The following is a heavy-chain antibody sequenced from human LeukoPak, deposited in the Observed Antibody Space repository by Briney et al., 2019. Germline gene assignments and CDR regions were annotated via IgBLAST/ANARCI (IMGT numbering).Heavy chain of an antibody. CDR2: IKQDGSEK. CDR3: ARDRDDYVWGSYRPFDP. J-gene: IGHJ5*02. V-gene: IGHV3-7*01. CDR1: GFTFSTYW. D-gene: IGHD3-16*02. Sequence: GGSLRLSCAASGFTFSTYWMTWVRQAPGKGLEWVANIKQDGSEKYYVDSVKGRFTISRDNAKNSLYLQMNSLRAEDTAVYYCARDRDDYVWGSYRPFDPWGQGTLVTVS.